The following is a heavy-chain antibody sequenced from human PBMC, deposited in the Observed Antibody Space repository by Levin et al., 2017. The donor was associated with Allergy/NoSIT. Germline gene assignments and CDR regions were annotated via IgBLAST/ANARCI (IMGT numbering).Heavy chain of an antibody. J-gene: IGHJ3*02. Sequence: TGGSLRLSCAASGFTFSSFWMNWVRQVPGKGLEWVANINQDGSERSYVYTVRGRFTISRDNAKNSLFLQMNSLTAADTAVYFCVRGTSPPGLDIWGQGTFVAVSS. V-gene: IGHV3-7*01. CDR3: VRGTSPPGLDI. CDR2: INQDGSER. D-gene: IGHD1-7*01. CDR1: GFTFSSFW.